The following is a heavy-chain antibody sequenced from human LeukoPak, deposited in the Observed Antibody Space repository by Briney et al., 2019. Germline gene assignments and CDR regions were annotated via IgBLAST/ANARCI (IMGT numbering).Heavy chain of an antibody. Sequence: GGSLRLSCAASGFTFSTNYMSWVRQAPGKGLEWVSVIYSDGRTYYADSVKGRFTISRDNSKNTLYLQMNSLRAEDTAVYYCARDSGRFDVFDIWGQGTMVTVSA. CDR3: ARDSGRFDVFDI. D-gene: IGHD3-10*01. V-gene: IGHV3-53*01. CDR1: GFTFSTNY. CDR2: IYSDGRT. J-gene: IGHJ3*02.